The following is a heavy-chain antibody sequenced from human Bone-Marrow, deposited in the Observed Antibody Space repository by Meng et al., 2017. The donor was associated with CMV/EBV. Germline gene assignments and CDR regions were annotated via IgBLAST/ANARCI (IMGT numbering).Heavy chain of an antibody. CDR2: ISSSGSYK. V-gene: IGHV3-21*01. CDR1: GLTFSNYS. D-gene: IGHD4-17*01. J-gene: IGHJ2*01. CDR3: SSGWLYGACRGYSARFFEL. Sequence: GGSLRLSCAASGLTFSNYSMNWVRQAPGKGMEWVSSISSSGSYKYYADSVKGRFTISRDNAKNSLYLQMNSLRAEDTAVYYCSSGWLYGACRGYSARFFELWGRGTLVTVSS.